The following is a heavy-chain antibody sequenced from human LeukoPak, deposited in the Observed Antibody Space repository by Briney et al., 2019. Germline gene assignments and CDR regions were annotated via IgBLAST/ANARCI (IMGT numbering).Heavy chain of an antibody. V-gene: IGHV4-59*01. CDR1: GGSISSYY. CDR2: IYYSGST. J-gene: IGHJ4*02. CDR3: ARDGMTEGYFDY. Sequence: PSETLSLTCTVSGGSISSYYWSWIRQPPGKGLEWIGYIYYSGSTNYNPSLKSRVTISVDTSKNQFSLKLSSVTAADTAVYYCARDGMTEGYFDYWGQGTLVTVSS.